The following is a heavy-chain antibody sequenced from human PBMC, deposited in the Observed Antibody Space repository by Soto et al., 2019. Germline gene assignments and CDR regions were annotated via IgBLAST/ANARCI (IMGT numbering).Heavy chain of an antibody. CDR2: ISGSGGST. CDR3: AKDLMPGVSYYGSGSLDY. V-gene: IGHV3-23*01. J-gene: IGHJ4*02. D-gene: IGHD3-10*01. CDR1: GFTFSSYA. Sequence: EVQLLESGGGLVQPGGSLRLSCAASGFTFSSYAMSWVRQAPGKGLEWVSAISGSGGSTYYADSVKGRFTISRDNSKNTLYLQMNSLRAEDTAVYYCAKDLMPGVSYYGSGSLDYWGQGTLVTVSS.